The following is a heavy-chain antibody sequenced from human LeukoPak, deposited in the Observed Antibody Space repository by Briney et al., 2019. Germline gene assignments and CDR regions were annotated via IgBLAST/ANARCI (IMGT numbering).Heavy chain of an antibody. CDR3: ARNGGNSDYDY. Sequence: SETLSLTCAVSGGSISSSSSICWTWVRQPPGKGLEWIGEIYDSGATNYNPFLKSRVTMLLDKSKNQFSLKLNSVTAADTAVYYCARNGGNSDYDYWGQGTLVTVSA. D-gene: IGHD4-23*01. V-gene: IGHV4-4*02. CDR1: GGSISSSSSIC. J-gene: IGHJ4*02. CDR2: IYDSGAT.